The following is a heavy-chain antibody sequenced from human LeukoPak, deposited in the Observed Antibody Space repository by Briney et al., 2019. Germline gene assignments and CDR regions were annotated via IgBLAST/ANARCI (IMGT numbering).Heavy chain of an antibody. J-gene: IGHJ4*02. Sequence: ASVKVSCKASGYTFTGYYMHWVRQAPGQGLEWMGWINPNSGGTNYAQKFQGGVTMTRDTSISTAYMELSRLRSDDTAVYYCARTYYDSSGYYYGAPYYFDYWGQGTLVTVSS. D-gene: IGHD3-22*01. V-gene: IGHV1-2*02. CDR1: GYTFTGYY. CDR3: ARTYYDSSGYYYGAPYYFDY. CDR2: INPNSGGT.